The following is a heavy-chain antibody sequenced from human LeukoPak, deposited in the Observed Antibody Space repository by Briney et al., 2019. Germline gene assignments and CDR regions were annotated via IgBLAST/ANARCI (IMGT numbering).Heavy chain of an antibody. CDR1: GGSISSYY. V-gene: IGHV4-4*07. D-gene: IGHD4-11*01. CDR2: IYSSGST. CDR3: ARGPFLQWGDYFGY. Sequence: KTSETLSLTCTVSGGSISSYYWSWIRQPAGKGLEWIGRIYSSGSTNYNPSLKSRVTMSVDTSKNQFSLKLSSVTAADTAVYYCARGPFLQWGDYFGYWGQGTLVTVSS. J-gene: IGHJ4*02.